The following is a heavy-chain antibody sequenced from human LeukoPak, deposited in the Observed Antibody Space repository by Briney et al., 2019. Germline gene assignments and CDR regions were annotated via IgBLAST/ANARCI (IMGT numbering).Heavy chain of an antibody. CDR3: AKGPRTVRFGDRHKGIFDY. D-gene: IGHD3-10*01. CDR1: GGSFSGYY. CDR2: INHSGST. Sequence: SETLSLTCAVYGGSFSGYYWSWIRQPPGKGLEWIGEINHSGSTNYNPSLKSRVTISVDTSKNQFSLKLSSVTAADTAVYYCAKGPRTVRFGDRHKGIFDYWGQGTLVTVSS. J-gene: IGHJ4*02. V-gene: IGHV4-34*01.